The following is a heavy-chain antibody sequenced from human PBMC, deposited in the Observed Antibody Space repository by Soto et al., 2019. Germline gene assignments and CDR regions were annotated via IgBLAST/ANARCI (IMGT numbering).Heavy chain of an antibody. J-gene: IGHJ4*02. D-gene: IGHD2-15*01. CDR2: ISAYNGNT. Sequence: QVQLVQSGAEVKKPGASVKVSCKASGYTFTSYGISWVRQAPGQGLEWMGWISAYNGNTNYAQKLQGRVTMTTDTSTSTAYMELTSLRSDATAVYYCARSGCSGGSCYSYYFDYWGQGTLVTVSS. CDR1: GYTFTSYG. CDR3: ARSGCSGGSCYSYYFDY. V-gene: IGHV1-18*01.